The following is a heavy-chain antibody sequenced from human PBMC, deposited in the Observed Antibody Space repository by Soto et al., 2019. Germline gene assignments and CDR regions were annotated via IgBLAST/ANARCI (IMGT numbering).Heavy chain of an antibody. CDR1: GYTFTNYG. CDR3: ARGPYGDYYYYYMDV. J-gene: IGHJ6*03. Sequence: ASVKVSCKASGYTFTNYGISWARQAPGQGLEWMGWISAYNGNTNYAQKLQDRVTMTTDTSTSTAYMELRSLRSDDTAVYYCARGPYGDYYYYYMDVWGKGTMVTVSS. D-gene: IGHD4-17*01. CDR2: ISAYNGNT. V-gene: IGHV1-18*01.